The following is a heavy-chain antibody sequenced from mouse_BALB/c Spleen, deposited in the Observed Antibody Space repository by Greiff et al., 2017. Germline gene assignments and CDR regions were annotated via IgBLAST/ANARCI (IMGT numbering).Heavy chain of an antibody. V-gene: IGHV5-17*02. Sequence: VQLQESGGGLVQPGGSRKLSCAASGFTFSSFGMHWVRQAPEKGLEWVAYISSGSSTIYYADTVKGRFTISRDNPKNTLFLQMTSLRSEDTAMYYCAREGGYYDFDVWGAGTTVTVSS. CDR2: ISSGSSTI. CDR3: AREGGYYDFDV. D-gene: IGHD2-3*01. CDR1: GFTFSSFG. J-gene: IGHJ1*01.